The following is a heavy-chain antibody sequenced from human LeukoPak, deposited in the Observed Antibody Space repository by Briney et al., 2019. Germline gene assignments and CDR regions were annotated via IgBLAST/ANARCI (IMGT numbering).Heavy chain of an antibody. J-gene: IGHJ4*02. CDR3: ARDHVDTAMVRFDY. CDR2: IKQDGSEK. V-gene: IGHV3-7*01. CDR1: GFTFSSYW. Sequence: GGSLRLSCAASGFTFSSYWMSWVRQAPGKGLEWVANIKQDGSEKYYVDSVKGRFTISRDNAKNSLYLQMNSLRAEDTAVYYCARDHVDTAMVRFDYWGQGTLVTVSS. D-gene: IGHD5-18*01.